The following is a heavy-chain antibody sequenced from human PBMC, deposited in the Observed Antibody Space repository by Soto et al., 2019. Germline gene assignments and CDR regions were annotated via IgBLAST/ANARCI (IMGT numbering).Heavy chain of an antibody. CDR1: GFVFKNYE. CDR3: ARDIDNRQYFYGLED. CDR2: ISNSGHPI. J-gene: IGHJ6*02. V-gene: IGHV3-48*03. Sequence: PWGSLRLSCVASGFVFKNYEMNWVRQAPGKGLEWISYISNSGHPIYVADSMRGRFTISRDSAKNSLFLQMNSLRADDTAAYYCARDIDNRQYFYGLEDWCQGTTVNVSS. D-gene: IGHD1-20*01.